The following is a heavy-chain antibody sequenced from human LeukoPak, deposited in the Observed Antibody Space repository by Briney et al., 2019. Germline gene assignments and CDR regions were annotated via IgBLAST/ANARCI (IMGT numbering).Heavy chain of an antibody. J-gene: IGHJ3*02. CDR3: ARGYNAFDI. D-gene: IGHD4-11*01. CDR1: GGSFSGYY. V-gene: IGHV4-34*01. CDR2: INHSGST. Sequence: SETLSLTCAVYGGSFSGYYWSWIRQPPGKGLEWIGEINHSGSTNYNPSLKSRVTISVDTSKNQFSLKLSSVTAADTAVYYCARGYNAFDIWGQGTMVTVSS.